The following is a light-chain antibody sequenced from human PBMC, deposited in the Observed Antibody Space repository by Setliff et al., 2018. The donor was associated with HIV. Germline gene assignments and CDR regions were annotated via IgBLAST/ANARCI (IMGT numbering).Light chain of an antibody. Sequence: QSVLAQPPSASGTPGQRVTISCSGSLSNIGRNTINWYQQLPGAAPKLLIFANFQRPSGVPDRFSGAKSGTLASLAISGLQSEDEADYFCAAWDDNLNGYVFGPGTKVTVL. CDR2: ANF. V-gene: IGLV1-44*01. J-gene: IGLJ1*01. CDR1: LSNIGRNT. CDR3: AAWDDNLNGYV.